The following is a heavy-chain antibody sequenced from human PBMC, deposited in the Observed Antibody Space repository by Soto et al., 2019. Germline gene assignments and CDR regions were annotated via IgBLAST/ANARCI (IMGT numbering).Heavy chain of an antibody. CDR1: GFTFSSYA. CDR2: ISGSGGST. J-gene: IGHJ6*02. D-gene: IGHD5-12*01. V-gene: IGHV3-23*01. Sequence: HPGGSLRLSCAASGFTFSSYAMSWVRQAPGKGLEWVSAISGSGGSTYYADSVKGRFTISRDNSKNTLYLQMNSLRAEDTAVYYCAKDQRKMVYARYSGYDHYDYGMDVWGQGTAVTVSS. CDR3: AKDQRKMVYARYSGYDHYDYGMDV.